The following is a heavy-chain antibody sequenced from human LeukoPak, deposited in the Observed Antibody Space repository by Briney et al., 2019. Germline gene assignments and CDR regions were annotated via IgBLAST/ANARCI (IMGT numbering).Heavy chain of an antibody. V-gene: IGHV5-51*01. CDR2: IYPADSDI. CDR1: GYSINNYW. J-gene: IGHJ5*02. Sequence: RGESLKISCKGSGYSINNYWIAWVRQMPGKGLEWMGIIYPADSDIRYSPSFQGQVTISADKSISTAYLQWNGLKASDTAMYYCARQEYCSGASCYTWFDPWGQGTLVTVSS. CDR3: ARQEYCSGASCYTWFDP. D-gene: IGHD2-15*01.